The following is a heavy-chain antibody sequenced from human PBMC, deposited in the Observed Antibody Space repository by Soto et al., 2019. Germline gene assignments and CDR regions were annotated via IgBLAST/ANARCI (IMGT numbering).Heavy chain of an antibody. Sequence: LVNPTQTLTLTCTFSGFSLSQSGLGVGWIRQPPGKALEWLALIYWDDDERYSQSLKTRLTITKDTSKNQVVLTLTSMDPVDTATYYCARRHVLTHDAFDIWGQGTMVTVSS. CDR3: ARRHVLTHDAFDI. CDR2: IYWDDDE. J-gene: IGHJ3*02. CDR1: GFSLSQSGLG. V-gene: IGHV2-5*02. D-gene: IGHD1-20*01.